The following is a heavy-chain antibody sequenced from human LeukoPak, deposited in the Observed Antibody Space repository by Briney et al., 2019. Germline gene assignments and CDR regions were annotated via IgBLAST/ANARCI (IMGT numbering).Heavy chain of an antibody. CDR2: INSDGSTT. Sequence: GGSLRLSCAASGFSFRSSWIHWVRQVPGKGLVWVSRINSDGSTTNYADSLKGRFTISRDNAKNSLYLQMNSLRAEDTALYYCARSMTMEAGEAFDIWGEGTMVTVSS. CDR1: GFSFRSSW. J-gene: IGHJ3*02. CDR3: ARSMTMEAGEAFDI. D-gene: IGHD4/OR15-4a*01. V-gene: IGHV3-74*01.